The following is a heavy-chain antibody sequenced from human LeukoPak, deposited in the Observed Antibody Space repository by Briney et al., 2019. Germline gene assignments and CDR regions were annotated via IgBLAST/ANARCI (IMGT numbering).Heavy chain of an antibody. V-gene: IGHV3-30*02. CDR2: IRYDGDDK. J-gene: IGHJ4*02. Sequence: GGALRLSCSPSGFTLSNYVMHWLRPAPRKGGAGVAFIRYDGDDKYYADSVKGGFPISRDNSKNTLYLQMNSLRAEDRAVYYCRAVFGQNDMVDYWGEGTLVTVS. CDR1: GFTLSNYV. CDR3: RAVFGQNDMVDY. D-gene: IGHD3-9*01.